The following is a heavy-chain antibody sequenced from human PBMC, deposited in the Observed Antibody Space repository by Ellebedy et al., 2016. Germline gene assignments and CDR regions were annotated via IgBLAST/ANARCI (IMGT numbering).Heavy chain of an antibody. CDR1: GGSLGTYY. D-gene: IGHD1-26*01. CDR3: ARAGGIVSATFQH. Sequence: SETLSLTXTVSGGSLGTYYCSCIPRPPGKGLEWVGYAYYGGSTIYNPSLKSRVTISLDTSKKSFSLKMSSVTAADTAVYYCARAGGIVSATFQHWGQGTLVSVSS. J-gene: IGHJ1*01. CDR2: AYYGGST. V-gene: IGHV4-59*01.